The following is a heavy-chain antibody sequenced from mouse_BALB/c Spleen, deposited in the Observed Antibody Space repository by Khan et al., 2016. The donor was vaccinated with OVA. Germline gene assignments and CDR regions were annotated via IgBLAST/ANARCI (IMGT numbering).Heavy chain of an antibody. CDR2: IYPGNTDT. J-gene: IGHJ3*01. V-gene: IGHV1-5*01. CDR3: TRRNWDVAWFAY. Sequence: VRLQQSGTVLARPGASVKMSCKASGYTFTSYWMYWVKQRPGQGLEWIGDIYPGNTDTNYNQKFKGKAKLTAVTSTSTAYMELSSLTNEDSAVYYCTRRNWDVAWFAYWGQGTLVTVSA. D-gene: IGHD4-1*01. CDR1: GYTFTSYW.